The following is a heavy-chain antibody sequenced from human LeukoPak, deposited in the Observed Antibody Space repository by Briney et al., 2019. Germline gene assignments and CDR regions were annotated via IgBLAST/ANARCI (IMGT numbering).Heavy chain of an antibody. V-gene: IGHV3-30-3*01. CDR2: ISYDGSNK. D-gene: IGHD3-10*01. CDR3: ARDQDGSGSYSY. CDR1: GFTFSSYA. J-gene: IGHJ4*02. Sequence: TGGSLRLSCAASGFTFSSYAMHWVRQAPGEGLEWVAVISYDGSNKYYADSVKGRFTISRDNSKNTLYLQMNSLRAEDTAVYYCARDQDGSGSYSYWGQGTLVTVSS.